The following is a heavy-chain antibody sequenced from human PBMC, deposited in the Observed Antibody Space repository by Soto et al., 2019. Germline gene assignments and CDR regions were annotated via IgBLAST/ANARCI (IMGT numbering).Heavy chain of an antibody. Sequence: QVQLQESGPGLVKPSGTLSLTCAVSGGSISSSNWWSWVRQPPGKGLEWIGEIYHSGSTNYNPSLKSRVTISVVKSKNQFSLKLGSVTAADTAVYYCASGVAALAGTGYYFDYWGQGTLVTVSS. J-gene: IGHJ4*02. D-gene: IGHD6-19*01. CDR3: ASGVAALAGTGYYFDY. CDR2: IYHSGST. V-gene: IGHV4-4*02. CDR1: GGSISSSNW.